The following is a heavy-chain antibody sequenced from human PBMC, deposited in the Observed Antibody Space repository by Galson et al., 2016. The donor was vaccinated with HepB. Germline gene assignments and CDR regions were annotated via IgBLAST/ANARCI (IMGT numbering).Heavy chain of an antibody. CDR1: GFTFKSYS. CDR2: ISTSSSYI. Sequence: LRLSCAASGFTFKSYSMNWVRQAPGKGLEWVSYISTSSSYIFYADSVKGRFTISRDNAKNSLQLQMNSLRAEDTAVYYCARAAGHGHYGSGSRFDYWGQGTLVTVSS. D-gene: IGHD3-10*01. J-gene: IGHJ4*02. V-gene: IGHV3-21*01. CDR3: ARAAGHGHYGSGSRFDY.